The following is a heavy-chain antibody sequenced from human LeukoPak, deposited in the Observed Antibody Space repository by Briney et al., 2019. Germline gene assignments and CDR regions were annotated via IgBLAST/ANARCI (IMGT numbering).Heavy chain of an antibody. D-gene: IGHD3-16*01. J-gene: IGHJ6*03. CDR1: GFTFGDYA. CDR2: IRSKAYGGTT. Sequence: GGSLRLSCTASGFTFGDYAMSWFRQAPGKGLEWVGFIRSKAYGGTTEYAASVKGRFTISRDDSKSIAYLQMNSLKTEDTAVCYCTGGHYYYYYYMDVWGKGTTVTVSS. V-gene: IGHV3-49*03. CDR3: TGGHYYYYYYMDV.